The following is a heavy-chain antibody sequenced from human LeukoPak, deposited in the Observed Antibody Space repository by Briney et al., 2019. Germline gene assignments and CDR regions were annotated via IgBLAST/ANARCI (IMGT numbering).Heavy chain of an antibody. V-gene: IGHV4-39*07. J-gene: IGHJ4*02. CDR3: ARAREYYYGSGSSPVFDY. Sequence: SETLSLTCTVSGGSISSSSYYWGWIRQPPGKGLEWIGSISYSGSTYYNPSLKSRVTISVDTSKNQFSLKLSSVTAADTAVYYCARAREYYYGSGSSPVFDYWGQGTLVTVSS. CDR1: GGSISSSSYY. D-gene: IGHD3-10*01. CDR2: ISYSGST.